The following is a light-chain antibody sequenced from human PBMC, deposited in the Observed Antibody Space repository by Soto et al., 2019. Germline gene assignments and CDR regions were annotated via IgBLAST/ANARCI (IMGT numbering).Light chain of an antibody. CDR3: QSYDSSLSGSV. V-gene: IGLV1-40*01. Sequence: QAVVTQPPSVSGAPGQRVTISCTVSSSNIGAHYYIHWYQQLPGTAPKLLIYGNSNRPSGVPDRFSGSKSGTSASLAITGLQAEDEADYYCQSYDSSLSGSVFGGGTQLTVL. CDR1: SSNIGAHYY. CDR2: GNS. J-gene: IGLJ3*02.